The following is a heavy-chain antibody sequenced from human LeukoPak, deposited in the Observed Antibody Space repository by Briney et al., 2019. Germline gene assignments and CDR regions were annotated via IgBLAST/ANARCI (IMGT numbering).Heavy chain of an antibody. Sequence: GGSLRLSCAASGFTLSSYWMHWVRQAPGKGLVWVSRIKSDGRTNYADSVKGRFTISRDNAKNTVSLQMNSLRAEDTGVYYCARYCSGGSCHHTDAFDIWGQGTMVTVSS. CDR2: IKSDGRT. CDR3: ARYCSGGSCHHTDAFDI. CDR1: GFTLSSYW. J-gene: IGHJ3*02. V-gene: IGHV3-74*01. D-gene: IGHD2-15*01.